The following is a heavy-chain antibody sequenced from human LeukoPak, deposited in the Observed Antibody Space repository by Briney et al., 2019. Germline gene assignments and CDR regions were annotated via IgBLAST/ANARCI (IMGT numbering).Heavy chain of an antibody. CDR1: GGSFSGYY. Sequence: PSETLSLTCAVYGGSFSGYYWSWIRQPPGKGLEWIGEINHSGSTNYNPSLKSRVTISVDTSKNQFSLKLRSVTAADTAVYYCARLLYSSGSYYFDYWGQGTLVTVSS. CDR2: INHSGST. D-gene: IGHD6-19*01. J-gene: IGHJ4*02. V-gene: IGHV4-34*01. CDR3: ARLLYSSGSYYFDY.